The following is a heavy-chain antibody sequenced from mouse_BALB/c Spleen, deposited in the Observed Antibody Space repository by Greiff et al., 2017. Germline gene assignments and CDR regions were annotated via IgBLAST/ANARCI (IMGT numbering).Heavy chain of an antibody. V-gene: IGHV1-14*01. CDR3: ARREDSGDAMDY. J-gene: IGHJ4*01. Sequence: EVKLMESGPELVKPGASVKMSCKASGYTFTSYVMHWVKQKPGQGLEWIGYINPYNDGTKYNEKFKGKATLTSDKSSNTASMELSSLTSEDSAVYYCARREDSGDAMDYWGQGTSVTVSS. CDR1: GYTFTSYV. CDR2: INPYNDGT.